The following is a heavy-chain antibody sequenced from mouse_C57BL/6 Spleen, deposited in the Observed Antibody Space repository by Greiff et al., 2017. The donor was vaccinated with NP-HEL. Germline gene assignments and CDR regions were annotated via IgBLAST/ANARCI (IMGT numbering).Heavy chain of an antibody. D-gene: IGHD3-2*02. CDR2: IDPSDSYT. J-gene: IGHJ3*01. Sequence: QVQLQQPGAELVRPGTSVKLSCKASGYTFTSSWMPWVKQRPGQGLEWIGVIDPSDSYTNYNQKFKGKATLTVDTSSSTAYMQLSSLTSEDSAVYYCAREGSSGYSFAYWGQGTLVTVSA. CDR3: AREGSSGYSFAY. CDR1: GYTFTSSW. V-gene: IGHV1-59*01.